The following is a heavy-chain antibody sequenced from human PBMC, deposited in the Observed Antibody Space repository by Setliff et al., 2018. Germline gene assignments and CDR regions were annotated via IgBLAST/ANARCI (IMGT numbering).Heavy chain of an antibody. V-gene: IGHV4-34*09. J-gene: IGHJ4*02. CDR3: ARGRAGHSGH. Sequence: SETLSLTCAVYGGSFSGYYWSWIRQPPGKGLERIGYIYYSGSTSYYNPSLKSRVTISVDTSKNQFSLKLSSVTAADTAVYYCARGRAGHSGHWGQGTLVTVSS. D-gene: IGHD6-19*01. CDR1: GGSFSGYY. CDR2: IYYSGST.